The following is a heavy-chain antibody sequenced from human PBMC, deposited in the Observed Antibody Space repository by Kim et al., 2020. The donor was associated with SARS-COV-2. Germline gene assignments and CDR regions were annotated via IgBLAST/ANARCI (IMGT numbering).Heavy chain of an antibody. CDR2: INPSGGST. V-gene: IGHV1-46*01. CDR3: PRNRSGNH. Sequence: ASVKVSCKASGYTFTSYYMHWVRQAPGQGLEWMGIINPSGGSTSYAQKFQGELTLTRSTPTTKVNRDRASLNSESTAVFYCPRNRSGNHWGQGTLVTVPS. D-gene: IGHD1-26*01. CDR1: GYTFTSYY. J-gene: IGHJ5*02.